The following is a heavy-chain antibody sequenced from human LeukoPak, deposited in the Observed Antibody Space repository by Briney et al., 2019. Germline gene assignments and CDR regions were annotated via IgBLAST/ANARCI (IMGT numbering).Heavy chain of an antibody. D-gene: IGHD3-22*01. Sequence: QSGGSLRLSCAASGFTFDDYAMHWVRQAPGKGLEWVSLISGDGGSTYYADSVKGRFTISRDNSKNSLYLQMNSLRTEDTALYYCAKEADITPAGEYYDSSGYYYDYWGQGTLVTVSS. CDR2: ISGDGGST. CDR1: GFTFDDYA. V-gene: IGHV3-43*02. CDR3: AKEADITPAGEYYDSSGYYYDY. J-gene: IGHJ4*02.